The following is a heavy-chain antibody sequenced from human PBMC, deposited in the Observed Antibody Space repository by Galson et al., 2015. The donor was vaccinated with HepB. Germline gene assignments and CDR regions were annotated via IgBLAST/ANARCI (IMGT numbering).Heavy chain of an antibody. CDR1: GFTFSSYA. CDR3: AKDTSGDY. CDR2: ISRSGGSP. V-gene: IGHV3-23*01. Sequence: SLRLSCAASGFTFSSYAMSWVRQAPGKGLEWVSVISRSGGSPYYADSVKGRFTISRDNSKNTLYLQLNSLRAEDTAVYYCAKDTSGDYWGQGTLVTVSS. J-gene: IGHJ4*02.